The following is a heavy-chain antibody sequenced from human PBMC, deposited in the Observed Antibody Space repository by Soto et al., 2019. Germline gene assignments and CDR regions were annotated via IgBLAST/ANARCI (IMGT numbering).Heavy chain of an antibody. D-gene: IGHD2-2*01. CDR1: SGSISSSNW. V-gene: IGHV4-4*02. CDR3: ASRGSSAARLPYNWFDP. J-gene: IGHJ5*02. CDR2: MYDSGST. Sequence: QVQLQESGPGLVKPSGTLSLTCAVSSGSISSSNWWSWVRQPPGKGLAWIGEMYDSGSTNYNPSPKSRVPISVDKSKTQFSLKLSSVTAADTAVYYCASRGSSAARLPYNWFDPWGQGTLVTVSS.